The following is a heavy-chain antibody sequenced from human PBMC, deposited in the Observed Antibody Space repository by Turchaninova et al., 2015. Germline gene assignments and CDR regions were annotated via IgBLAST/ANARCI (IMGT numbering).Heavy chain of an antibody. D-gene: IGHD2-15*01. J-gene: IGHJ2*01. V-gene: IGHV4-59*01. Sequence: QVQLQESGPGLVKPSETLSLTCTVSGGSISSYYWSGSRQPPGKGLEWIWYIHYSGSTNYNPSLKSRVTISADTSKNQLSLKLSSVTAADTAVYYCARDGGYCGGGSCYSDWYFDLWGRGTLVTVSS. CDR3: ARDGGYCGGGSCYSDWYFDL. CDR2: IHYSGST. CDR1: GGSISSYY.